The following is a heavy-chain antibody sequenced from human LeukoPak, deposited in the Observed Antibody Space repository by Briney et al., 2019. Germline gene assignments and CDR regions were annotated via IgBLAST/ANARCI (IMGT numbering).Heavy chain of an antibody. Sequence: AGGSLRLSCAASGFTFSDHYMDWVRQAPGKGLEWVSYISSSGSTIYYADSVKGRFTISRNNAKNSLYLQMNSLRAEDTAVYYCARDRGPCVFDYWGQGTLVTVSS. CDR3: ARDRGPCVFDY. V-gene: IGHV3-11*04. J-gene: IGHJ4*02. CDR2: ISSSGSTI. CDR1: GFTFSDHY.